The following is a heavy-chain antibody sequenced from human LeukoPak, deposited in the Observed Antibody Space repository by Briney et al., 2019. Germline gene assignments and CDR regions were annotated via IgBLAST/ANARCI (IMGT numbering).Heavy chain of an antibody. Sequence: GGSLRLSCAASGFTFSSYGMSWVRQAPGKGLEWVSGISSSGGRTYYADSVKGRFTISRDYSKNTLYLQMNSLRAEDTAVYYCAKEHYYDSSKGYMDVWGKGTTVTISS. V-gene: IGHV3-23*01. J-gene: IGHJ6*03. D-gene: IGHD3-22*01. CDR1: GFTFSSYG. CDR2: ISSSGGRT. CDR3: AKEHYYDSSKGYMDV.